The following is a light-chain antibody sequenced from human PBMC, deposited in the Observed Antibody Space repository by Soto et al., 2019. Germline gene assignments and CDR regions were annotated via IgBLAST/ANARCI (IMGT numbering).Light chain of an antibody. CDR2: GAS. J-gene: IGKJ4*01. CDR1: QSVSSN. CDR3: QQYNNWPPLT. Sequence: IGMAQSPATLSVSPGERATLSCRASQSVSSNLAWYQQKPGQAPRLLIYGASTRATGIPARFSGSGSGTEFTLTISSLQSEDFAVYYCQQYNNWPPLTFGGGTKVDIK. V-gene: IGKV3-15*01.